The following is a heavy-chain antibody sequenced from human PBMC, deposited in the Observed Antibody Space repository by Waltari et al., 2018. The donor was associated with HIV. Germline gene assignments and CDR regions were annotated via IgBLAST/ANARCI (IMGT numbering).Heavy chain of an antibody. V-gene: IGHV1-8*01. CDR1: GYDSSTFD. CDR3: ARSRPGAVFGDN. D-gene: IGHD3-3*01. CDR2: MSPSSGKT. Sequence: QVQLVQSGAEVKQPGASVKVSCKTSGYDSSTFDINWVRQAPGQGFEWMGWMSPSSGKTGYAQKFHGRVSMTRDTSIDTAYMQLSRLTSRDTAVYYCARSRPGAVFGDNWGQGTLVVVSS. J-gene: IGHJ4*02.